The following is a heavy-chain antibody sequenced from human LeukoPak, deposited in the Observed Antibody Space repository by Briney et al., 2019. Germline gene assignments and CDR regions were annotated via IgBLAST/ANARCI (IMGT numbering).Heavy chain of an antibody. CDR3: ARDDEGDSGRWYAGGWFDP. Sequence: GGSLRLSCAASGFTFSSYWMSWVRQAPGKGLEWVADIKQDGSEKYYMDSVKGRFTISRDNAKNSLYLQMNSLRAEDTAVYYCARDDEGDSGRWYAGGWFDPWGQGTLVTVSS. V-gene: IGHV3-7*05. J-gene: IGHJ5*02. D-gene: IGHD6-13*01. CDR2: IKQDGSEK. CDR1: GFTFSSYW.